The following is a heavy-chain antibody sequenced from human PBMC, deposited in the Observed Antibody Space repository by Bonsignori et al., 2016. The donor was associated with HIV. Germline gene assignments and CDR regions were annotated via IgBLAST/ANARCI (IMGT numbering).Heavy chain of an antibody. Sequence: EVQLEQSEVEVKKPGESLNISCKASGYKFANYWIGWVRQMPGKGLEWMAIIYPGDSDTKYSPSFQGQVTISVDKSVSIAYLQWSSLKASDSAMYYCVRLRGANPSGFYFDYWGQGALVTVSS. CDR1: GYKFANYW. V-gene: IGHV5-51*03. J-gene: IGHJ4*02. CDR3: VRLRGANPSGFYFDY. D-gene: IGHD3-3*01. CDR2: IYPGDSDT.